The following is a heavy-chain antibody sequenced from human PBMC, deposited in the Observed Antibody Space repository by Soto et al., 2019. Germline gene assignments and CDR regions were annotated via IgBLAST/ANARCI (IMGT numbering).Heavy chain of an antibody. D-gene: IGHD3-3*01. CDR2: IIPIFGTA. J-gene: IGHJ6*02. CDR1: GGTFSSYA. V-gene: IGHV1-69*01. Sequence: QVQLVQSGAEVKKPGSSVKVSCKASGGTFSSYAISWVRQAPGQGLEWMGGIIPIFGTANYAQKFQGRVKITADESTSTAYMELSSLRSEDTAVYYCARDGPTDYDFWSGYYTGYYGMDVWGQGTTVTVSS. CDR3: ARDGPTDYDFWSGYYTGYYGMDV.